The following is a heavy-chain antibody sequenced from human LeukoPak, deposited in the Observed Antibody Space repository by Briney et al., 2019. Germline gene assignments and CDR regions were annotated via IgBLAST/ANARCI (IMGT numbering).Heavy chain of an antibody. D-gene: IGHD3-16*01. CDR1: GFTFSNYW. CDR2: IKEDGTKT. J-gene: IGHJ4*02. Sequence: GGSLRLSCTASGFTFSNYWMSWVRLAPGKGLEWVANIKEDGTKTYYADSLKGRFTISRDNAKNSLFLQVNSLRAEDTAVYYCARASVLLSADYWGQGTLVTVSS. V-gene: IGHV3-7*01. CDR3: ARASVLLSADY.